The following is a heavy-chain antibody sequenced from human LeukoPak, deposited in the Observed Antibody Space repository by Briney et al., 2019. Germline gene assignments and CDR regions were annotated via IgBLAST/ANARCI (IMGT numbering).Heavy chain of an antibody. CDR1: GFTFSSYA. D-gene: IGHD3-10*01. J-gene: IGHJ4*02. V-gene: IGHV3-23*01. Sequence: GGSLRLSCAASGFTFSSYAMSWVRQAPGKGLEWVSAISGSGGSTYYADSVKGRFTISRDNSKNTLYLQMNSLRAEDTAVYYCAKDLNYYGSGPGTGDFDYWGQGTLVTVSS. CDR2: ISGSGGST. CDR3: AKDLNYYGSGPGTGDFDY.